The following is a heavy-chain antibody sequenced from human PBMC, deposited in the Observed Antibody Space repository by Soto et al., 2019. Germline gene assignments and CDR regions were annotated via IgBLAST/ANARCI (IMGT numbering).Heavy chain of an antibody. J-gene: IGHJ4*02. CDR2: INPIVSMS. Sequence: QVQRVQSGTEVKKPGSSVKVSCKASGDTFSFYTINWVRQAPGLGLEWVGRINPIVSMSNYAQKFQGRVSMTADKSTSTAYMELRSLRSDDTAMYFCAASYGSGYRAFDYWGQGALVIVSS. CDR1: GDTFSFYT. CDR3: AASYGSGYRAFDY. D-gene: IGHD3-10*01. V-gene: IGHV1-69*02.